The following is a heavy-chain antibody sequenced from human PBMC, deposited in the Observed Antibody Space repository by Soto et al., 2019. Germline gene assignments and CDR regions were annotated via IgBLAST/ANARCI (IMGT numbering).Heavy chain of an antibody. D-gene: IGHD2-2*01. CDR1: RYTFTIYW. Sequence: PGESLNISCKCSRYTFTIYWIGLVRRMPRKGLEWMGIIYPSDSDTRYSPSFQGQVTISTDKSISTAYLQWSSLKASDTAMYYCASLQPYGMDLWGQGTMVTVSS. CDR3: ASLQPYGMDL. CDR2: IYPSDSDT. J-gene: IGHJ6*02. V-gene: IGHV5-51*01.